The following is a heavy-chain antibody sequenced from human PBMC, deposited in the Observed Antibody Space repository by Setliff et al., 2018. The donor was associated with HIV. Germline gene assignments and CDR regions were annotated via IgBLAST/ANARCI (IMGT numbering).Heavy chain of an antibody. Sequence: ASVKVSCKASGGTFSSYAITWVRQAPGQGLEWMGRTIPISGAANYALKFQGKVTITADKSTSTAYMEVRSLRSEDTDVYYCAAYFYDYGDTFDYWGQGTLVTVSS. V-gene: IGHV1-69*06. CDR1: GGTFSSYA. CDR3: AAYFYDYGDTFDY. J-gene: IGHJ4*02. CDR2: TIPISGAA. D-gene: IGHD4-17*01.